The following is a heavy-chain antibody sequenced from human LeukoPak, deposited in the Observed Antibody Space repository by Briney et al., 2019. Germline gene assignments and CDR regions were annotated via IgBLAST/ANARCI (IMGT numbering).Heavy chain of an antibody. Sequence: GASVKVSCKASVGSFSNFAFNWVRQAPGQGLEWMGRISPLFGKPNYAPNFQGRVTITADKSTGTAYVEMSSLRIEDTAVYFCATRIHDILTAYDWGQGILVTVSS. CDR2: ISPLFGKP. V-gene: IGHV1-69*04. CDR3: ATRIHDILTAYD. J-gene: IGHJ4*02. CDR1: VGSFSNFA. D-gene: IGHD3-9*01.